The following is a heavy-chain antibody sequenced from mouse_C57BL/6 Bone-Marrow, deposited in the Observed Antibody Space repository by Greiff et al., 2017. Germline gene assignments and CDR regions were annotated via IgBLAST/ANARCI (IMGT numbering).Heavy chain of an antibody. Sequence: EVKLVESGGGLVKPGGSLKLSCAASGFTFSDYGMHWVRQAPEKGLEWVAYISSGSSTIYYADTVKGRFTISRDNAKNTLFLQMTSLRSEYTAMYYCARDYYGSSYGYFDVWGTGTTVTVSS. V-gene: IGHV5-17*01. CDR2: ISSGSSTI. D-gene: IGHD1-1*01. CDR3: ARDYYGSSYGYFDV. J-gene: IGHJ1*03. CDR1: GFTFSDYG.